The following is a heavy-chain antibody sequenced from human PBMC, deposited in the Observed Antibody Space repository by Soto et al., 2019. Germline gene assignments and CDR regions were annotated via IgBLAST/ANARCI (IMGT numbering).Heavy chain of an antibody. V-gene: IGHV3-7*01. CDR2: IKQDGSEK. J-gene: IGHJ4*02. CDR1: GFTFSSYW. Sequence: EVQLVESGGGLVQPGGSLRLSCAASGFTFSSYWMSWVRQAPGKGLEWVANIKQDGSEKYNVDSVKGRFTISRDNAKNSVYLQLNSLRAEDTAGYYCASGTAVAGFRFESWGQGALVTVSS. D-gene: IGHD6-19*01. CDR3: ASGTAVAGFRFES.